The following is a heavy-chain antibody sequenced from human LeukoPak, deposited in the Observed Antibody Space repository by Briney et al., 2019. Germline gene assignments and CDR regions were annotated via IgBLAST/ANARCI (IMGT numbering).Heavy chain of an antibody. V-gene: IGHV3-30-3*01. CDR3: ARSGGRITILGGGFDY. CDR1: GFTFSSYA. J-gene: IGHJ4*02. CDR2: ISYDGSNK. D-gene: IGHD3-3*01. Sequence: PGGSLRLSCAASGFTFSSYAMHWVRQAPGKGLEWVAVISYDGSNKYYADSVKGRFTISRDNSKNTLYLQMNSLRAEDTAVYCCARSGGRITILGGGFDYWGQGTLVTVSS.